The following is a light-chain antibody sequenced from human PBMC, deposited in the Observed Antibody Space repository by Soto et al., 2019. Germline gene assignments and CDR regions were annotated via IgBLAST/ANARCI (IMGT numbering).Light chain of an antibody. CDR3: QQYGTAPIT. CDR2: DAS. J-gene: IGKJ5*01. CDR1: QSVSNNY. V-gene: IGKV3-20*01. Sequence: EIVLTQSPGTLSLSAGERATFSCRASQSVSNNYLAWYQQKPGQAPRLLVSDASSRATGIPDRFSGSASGTDFTLTISRLDPEDSAMYYCQQYGTAPITFGQGTRLEI.